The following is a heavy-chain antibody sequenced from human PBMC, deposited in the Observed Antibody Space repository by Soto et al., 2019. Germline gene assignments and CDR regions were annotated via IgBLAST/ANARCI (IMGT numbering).Heavy chain of an antibody. V-gene: IGHV4-30-4*01. J-gene: IGHJ4*02. CDR3: SRTLLADFWSGYYNGPSFDY. CDR2: IYYSGST. Sequence: SETLSLTCTVSGGSISSGDYYWSWIRQPPGKGLEWIGYIYYSGSTYYNPSLKSRVTISVDTSKNQFSLKLSSVTAADTAVYYFSRTLLADFWSGYYNGPSFDYWGQGTLVTVSS. CDR1: GGSISSGDYY. D-gene: IGHD3-3*01.